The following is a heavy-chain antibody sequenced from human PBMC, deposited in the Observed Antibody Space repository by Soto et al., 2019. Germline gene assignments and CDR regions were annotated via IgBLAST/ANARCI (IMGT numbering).Heavy chain of an antibody. Sequence: QVQLVQSGAEVKKPGSSVKVSCKASGGTFSSYAISWVRQAPGQGLEWMGGIIPIFGTANYAQKFQGRVTITADESTSTAYMELSSLRSDDTAVYYCARGPSGYDDIHFDYWGQGTLVTVSS. CDR1: GGTFSSYA. CDR3: ARGPSGYDDIHFDY. CDR2: IIPIFGTA. J-gene: IGHJ4*02. D-gene: IGHD5-12*01. V-gene: IGHV1-69*12.